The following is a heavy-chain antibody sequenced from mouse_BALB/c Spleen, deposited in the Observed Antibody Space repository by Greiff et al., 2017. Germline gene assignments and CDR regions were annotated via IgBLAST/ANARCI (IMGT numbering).Heavy chain of an antibody. CDR3: ARQGDGYYGFAY. V-gene: IGHV5-6*01. J-gene: IGHJ3*01. D-gene: IGHD2-3*01. CDR1: GFTFSSYG. Sequence: EVMLVESGGDLVKPGGSLKLSCAASGFTFSSYGMSWVRQTPDKRLEWVATISSGGSYTYYPDSVKGRFTISRDNAKNTLYLQMSSLKSEDTAMYYCARQGDGYYGFAYWGQGTLVTVSA. CDR2: ISSGGSYT.